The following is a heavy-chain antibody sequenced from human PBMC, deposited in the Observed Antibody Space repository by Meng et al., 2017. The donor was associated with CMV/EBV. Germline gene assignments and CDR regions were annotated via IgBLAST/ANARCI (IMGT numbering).Heavy chain of an antibody. D-gene: IGHD6-6*01. CDR2: IKQDGSEK. V-gene: IGHV3-7*01. Sequence: GESLKISCAASGFTFSSYWMYWVRQAPGKGLEWVANIKQDGSEKYYVDSVKGRFTISRDNAKNSLYLQMNSLRAEDTAVYYCASSDGDSSSSILDYWGQGTLVTVSS. CDR1: GFTFSSYW. J-gene: IGHJ4*02. CDR3: ASSDGDSSSSILDY.